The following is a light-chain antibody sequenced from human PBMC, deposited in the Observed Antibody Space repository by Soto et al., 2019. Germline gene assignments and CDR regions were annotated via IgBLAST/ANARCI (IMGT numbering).Light chain of an antibody. CDR3: SSYTSGSTRL. CDR1: SSDFGGYNY. Sequence: QSALTQPASVSGSPGQSITISCTGTSSDFGGYNYVSWYQQHPGKAPKLMIYDVTNRPSGISSRFSGSKSGNTASLTISGLQAEDDADYFCSSYTSGSTRLFGGGTKLTVL. J-gene: IGLJ2*01. V-gene: IGLV2-14*03. CDR2: DVT.